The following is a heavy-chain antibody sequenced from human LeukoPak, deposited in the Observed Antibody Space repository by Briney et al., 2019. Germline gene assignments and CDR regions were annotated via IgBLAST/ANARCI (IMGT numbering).Heavy chain of an antibody. CDR3: ARGGSYSCLDY. Sequence: PGGSLRLSCAASGFTFSSYGMSWVRQAPGKGLEWVSAISGSGGSTYYADFVRGRFTISRDNAKKSLYLQMNSLTVEDTAVYYCARGGSYSCLDYWGQGTLVTVSS. J-gene: IGHJ4*02. D-gene: IGHD3-10*01. CDR2: ISGSGGST. V-gene: IGHV3-23*01. CDR1: GFTFSSYG.